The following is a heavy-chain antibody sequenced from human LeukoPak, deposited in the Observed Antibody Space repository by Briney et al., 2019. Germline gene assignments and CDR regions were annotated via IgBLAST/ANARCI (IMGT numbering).Heavy chain of an antibody. CDR3: ATYSGYDRIFDH. CDR1: GFTFSGYA. J-gene: IGHJ4*02. CDR2: ISGGSSAI. V-gene: IGHV3-48*01. D-gene: IGHD5-12*01. Sequence: GGSLRLSCAASGFTFSGYAMSWVRQAPGKGLEWVSYISGGSSAIYYTDSVKGRFTISRDNAEKSVYLQMNGLRAEDTAVYYCATYSGYDRIFDHWGQGTLVTVSS.